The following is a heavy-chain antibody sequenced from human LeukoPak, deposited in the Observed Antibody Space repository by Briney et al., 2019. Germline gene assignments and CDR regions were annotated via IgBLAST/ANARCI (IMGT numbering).Heavy chain of an antibody. CDR2: INPNSGGT. V-gene: IGHV1-2*02. J-gene: IGHJ4*02. D-gene: IGHD3-22*01. CDR3: ARGDSSGYDYRDYFDY. Sequence: ASVKVSCKASGYTFTGYYMHWVRQAPGQGLEWMGWINPNSGGTNYAQKFQGRVTMTRDTSISTAYMELSSVTAADTAVYYCARGDSSGYDYRDYFDYWAQGTLVTVSS. CDR1: GYTFTGYY.